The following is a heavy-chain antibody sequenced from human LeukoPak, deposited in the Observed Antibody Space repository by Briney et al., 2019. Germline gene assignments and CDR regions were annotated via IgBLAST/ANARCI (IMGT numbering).Heavy chain of an antibody. CDR1: GFTFSRSS. CDR2: ISSSSSYI. D-gene: IGHD3-9*01. Sequence: PGGSLRLSCAASGFTFSRSSMNWVRQAPGKGLEWVSSISSSSSYIYYADSVKGRFTISRDNAKNSLYLQMNSLRAEDTAVYYCAKWGDYDILTGYYDSDYWGQGTLVTVSS. V-gene: IGHV3-21*04. CDR3: AKWGDYDILTGYYDSDY. J-gene: IGHJ4*02.